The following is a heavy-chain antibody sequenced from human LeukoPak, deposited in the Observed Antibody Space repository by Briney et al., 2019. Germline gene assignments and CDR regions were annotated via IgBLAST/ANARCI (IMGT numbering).Heavy chain of an antibody. CDR3: ARTLFGELSPTPYYYYGMDV. J-gene: IGHJ6*04. CDR1: GGTFSSYA. CDR2: IIPIFGTA. V-gene: IGHV1-69*06. D-gene: IGHD3-10*02. Sequence: SVKVSCKASGGTFSSYAISWVRQAPGQGLEWMGGIIPIFGTANYAQKFQGRVTITADKSTSTAYMELCSLRSEDTAVYYCARTLFGELSPTPYYYYGMDVWGKGTTVTVSS.